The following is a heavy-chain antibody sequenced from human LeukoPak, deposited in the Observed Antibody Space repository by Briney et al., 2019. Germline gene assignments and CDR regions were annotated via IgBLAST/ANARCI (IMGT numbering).Heavy chain of an antibody. D-gene: IGHD4/OR15-4a*01. V-gene: IGHV3-30*03. J-gene: IGHJ4*02. CDR1: GFTFCTYG. Sequence: GGSLRLSCAASGFTFCTYGMHWVRQAPGKGLEWVAVISYDGSNKYYADSVKGRFTVSRDNSKNTLYLQMDRLRADDTAMYYCLVTCYGAIYWGQGTLVTVSS. CDR3: LVTCYGAIY. CDR2: ISYDGSNK.